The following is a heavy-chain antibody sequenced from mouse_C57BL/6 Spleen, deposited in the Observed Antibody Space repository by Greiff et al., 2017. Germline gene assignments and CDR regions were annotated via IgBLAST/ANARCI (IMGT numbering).Heavy chain of an antibody. Sequence: QVQLLQPGAGLVLPGASVTLSCTASGYTFTSYWMHWVKQTPGQGLEWIGEIDPTDSYTNYTPKFNGQSTLAVDKSSNTAYMQLSSLTSETSAVYYCARGYGSRMGYFDVWGTGTTVTVAS. D-gene: IGHD1-1*01. CDR1: GYTFTSYW. CDR2: IDPTDSYT. J-gene: IGHJ1*03. V-gene: IGHV1-69*01. CDR3: ARGYGSRMGYFDV.